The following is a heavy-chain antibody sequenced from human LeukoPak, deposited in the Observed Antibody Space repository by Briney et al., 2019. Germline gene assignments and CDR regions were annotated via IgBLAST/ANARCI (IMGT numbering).Heavy chain of an antibody. D-gene: IGHD1-26*01. V-gene: IGHV4-59*01. Sequence: LSLTCTVSGGSISSYYWSWIRQPPGKGLEWIGYIYYSGSTNYNPSLKSRVTMSVDTSKNQFSLKLSSVTAADTAVYYCAREYSGSYHDAFDIWGQGTMVTVSS. CDR2: IYYSGST. CDR3: AREYSGSYHDAFDI. J-gene: IGHJ3*02. CDR1: GGSISSYY.